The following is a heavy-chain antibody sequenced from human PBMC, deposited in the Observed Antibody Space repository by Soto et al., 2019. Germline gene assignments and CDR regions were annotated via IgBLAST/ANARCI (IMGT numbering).Heavy chain of an antibody. CDR2: ISDSGAST. CDR3: AKNPFNSSYHDYFHY. D-gene: IGHD2-2*01. Sequence: VQLLESGGGLVQPGGSLRLSCAASGFTFSSYAMSWVRQAPGKGLEWVSAISDSGASTHYTDSEKGRFTISRHNSKNTLYLEMHSLRAEDTDFFYCAKNPFNSSYHDYFHYCCQRSLVTVSS. J-gene: IGHJ4*02. V-gene: IGHV3-23*01. CDR1: GFTFSSYA.